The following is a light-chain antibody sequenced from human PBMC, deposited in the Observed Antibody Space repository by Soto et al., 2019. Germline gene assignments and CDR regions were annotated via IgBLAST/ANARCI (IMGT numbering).Light chain of an antibody. V-gene: IGLV2-14*01. CDR3: GSYATSSTLVV. Sequence: QSALTQPASVSGSPGQSITISFTGTSSDVGGYNYVSWYQQHPGKAPKLMIYEVSNRPSGVSNRFSGSKSGNTASLTISGLQAEDEADYYCGSYATSSTLVVFGGGTKVTVL. CDR1: SSDVGGYNY. J-gene: IGLJ3*02. CDR2: EVS.